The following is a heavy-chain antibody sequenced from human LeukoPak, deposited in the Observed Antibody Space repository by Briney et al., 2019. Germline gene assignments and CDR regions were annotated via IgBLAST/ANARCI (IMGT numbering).Heavy chain of an antibody. D-gene: IGHD4-11*01. CDR2: INREGSST. J-gene: IGHJ6*02. CDR1: GFTFSSYW. CDR3: ARDSNYGMDV. V-gene: IGHV3-74*01. Sequence: HPGGALRLSCGASGFTFSSYWMHWGRRAGGRVVVWVSHINREGSSTSHADSVKGRFTISRDNAKNTLYLQMNSLRAEDTAVYYCARDSNYGMDVWGQGTTVTVSS.